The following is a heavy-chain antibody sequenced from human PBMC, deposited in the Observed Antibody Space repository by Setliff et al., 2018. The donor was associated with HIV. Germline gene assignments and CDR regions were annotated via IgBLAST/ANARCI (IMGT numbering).Heavy chain of an antibody. CDR2: IIPIFGTT. Sequence: SVKVSCKASGGTFSSYPISWVRQAPGQGLEWMGGIIPIFGTTHYAQKFQGRVTVTADESTSTAYMQLSSLRSDDTAVYYCARGRNYDSSGYGDYYYYMDVWGKGTTVTVAS. V-gene: IGHV1-69*13. CDR3: ARGRNYDSSGYGDYYYYMDV. J-gene: IGHJ6*03. CDR1: GGTFSSYP. D-gene: IGHD3-22*01.